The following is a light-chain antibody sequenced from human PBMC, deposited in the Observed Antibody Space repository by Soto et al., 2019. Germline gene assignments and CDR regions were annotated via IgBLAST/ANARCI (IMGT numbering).Light chain of an antibody. Sequence: QSVLTQPASVSGSPGQSITISCTGTSSDVGGYNFVSWYQQHPGKAPKLIIYDVSNRPSGVSNRFSGSKSGNTASLTISGLQAEDEADYYCCSYTSSSPLFGGGTKLTVL. V-gene: IGLV2-14*01. CDR2: DVS. CDR3: CSYTSSSPL. CDR1: SSDVGGYNF. J-gene: IGLJ2*01.